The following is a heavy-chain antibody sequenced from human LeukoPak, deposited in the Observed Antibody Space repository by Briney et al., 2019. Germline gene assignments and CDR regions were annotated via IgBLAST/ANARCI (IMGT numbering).Heavy chain of an antibody. CDR3: ARSKGSGWYIF. V-gene: IGHV1-46*01. D-gene: IGHD6-19*01. CDR1: GYIFTGYY. Sequence: ASVKVSCKASGYIFTGYYMHWVRQAPGQGLEWMGIINPSGGSTSYAQKFQGRVTMTRDTSTSTVYMELSSLRSEDTAVYYCARSKGSGWYIFWGQGTLVTVSS. J-gene: IGHJ4*02. CDR2: INPSGGST.